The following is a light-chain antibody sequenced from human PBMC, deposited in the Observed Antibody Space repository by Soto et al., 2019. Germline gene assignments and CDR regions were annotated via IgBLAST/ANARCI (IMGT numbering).Light chain of an antibody. V-gene: IGKV1-33*01. J-gene: IGKJ3*01. Sequence: DIQMTQSPSSLSASVGDRVTITCQASQDISNYLNWYQQKPGKAPKLLIYDASNLETGVPSRFSGSGSGTDFTSTISRLQPEDIATYYCQHYDNLPFTFGPGTKVDIK. CDR2: DAS. CDR3: QHYDNLPFT. CDR1: QDISNY.